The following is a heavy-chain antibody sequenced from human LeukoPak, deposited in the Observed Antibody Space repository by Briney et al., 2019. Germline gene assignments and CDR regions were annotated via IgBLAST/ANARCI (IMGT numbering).Heavy chain of an antibody. Sequence: SETLSLTCTVSGGSISSGSYYWSWIRQPAGKGLEWIGRIYTSGSTNYNPSLKSRVTISVDTSKSQFSLRLSSVTAADTAVYYCARRGPPRTMLRGVKSGWFDPWGQGTLVTVSS. V-gene: IGHV4-61*02. CDR1: GGSISSGSYY. D-gene: IGHD3-10*01. CDR3: ARRGPPRTMLRGVKSGWFDP. CDR2: IYTSGST. J-gene: IGHJ5*02.